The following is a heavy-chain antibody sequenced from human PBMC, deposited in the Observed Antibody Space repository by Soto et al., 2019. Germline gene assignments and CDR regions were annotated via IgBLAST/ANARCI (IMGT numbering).Heavy chain of an antibody. CDR2: IYKTGS. CDR3: AKLPTGFPNWIDP. D-gene: IGHD2-21*01. J-gene: IGHJ5*02. CDR1: GDSVSSTPYS. V-gene: IGHV4-39*01. Sequence: SETLSLTCTVSGDSVSSTPYSWGWFRQPPGKGLEWIGSIYKTGSSYNPSLKSRVTISQDTPKTQFSLKLSSVTAADTAIYYCAKLPTGFPNWIDPWGQGIPVTVSS.